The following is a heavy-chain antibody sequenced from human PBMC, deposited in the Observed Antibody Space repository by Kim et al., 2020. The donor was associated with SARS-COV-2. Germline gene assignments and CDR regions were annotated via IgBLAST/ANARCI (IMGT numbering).Heavy chain of an antibody. CDR2: IKSKTDGGTT. Sequence: GGSLRLSCAASGFTFSNAWMSWVRQAPGKGLEWVGRIKSKTDGGTTDYAAPVKGRFTISRDDSKNTLYLQMNSLKTEDTAVYYCTTAEGIAAAGPVNHLHWYFDLWGRGTLVTVSS. V-gene: IGHV3-15*01. J-gene: IGHJ2*01. D-gene: IGHD6-13*01. CDR3: TTAEGIAAAGPVNHLHWYFDL. CDR1: GFTFSNAW.